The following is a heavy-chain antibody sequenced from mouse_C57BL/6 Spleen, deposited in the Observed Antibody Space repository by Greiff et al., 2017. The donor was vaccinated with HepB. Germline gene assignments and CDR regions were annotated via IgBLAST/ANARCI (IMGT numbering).Heavy chain of an antibody. Sequence: EVNVVESGGGLVKPGGSLKLSCAASGFTFSDYGMHWVRQAPEKGLEWVAYISSGSSTIYYADTVKGRFTISRDNAKNTLFLQMTSLRSEDTAMYYCARRGYCGSSYDWYFDVWGTGTTVTVSS. CDR3: ARRGYCGSSYDWYFDV. CDR2: ISSGSSTI. D-gene: IGHD1-1*01. V-gene: IGHV5-17*01. CDR1: GFTFSDYG. J-gene: IGHJ1*03.